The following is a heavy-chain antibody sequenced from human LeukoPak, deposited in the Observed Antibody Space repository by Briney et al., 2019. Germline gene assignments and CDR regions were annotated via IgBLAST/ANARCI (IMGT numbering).Heavy chain of an antibody. D-gene: IGHD3-10*01. Sequence: GGSLGLSCAASGFTFSSYSMNWVRQAPGKGLESVSSISSSSNYIYYADSVKGRFTISRDNAKNSLYLQMNSLRAEDTAVYYCASELYYYSSGSYNRLDYWGQGTLVTVSS. V-gene: IGHV3-21*01. CDR2: ISSSSNYI. J-gene: IGHJ4*02. CDR1: GFTFSSYS. CDR3: ASELYYYSSGSYNRLDY.